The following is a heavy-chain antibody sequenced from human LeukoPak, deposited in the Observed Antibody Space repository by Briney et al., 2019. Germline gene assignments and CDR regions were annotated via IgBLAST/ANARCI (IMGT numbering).Heavy chain of an antibody. V-gene: IGHV3-66*01. CDR1: EFAFNSYW. CDR2: IYSGGTT. Sequence: GGSLRLSCAASEFAFNSYWMSCVRQAPGEGLEWVSVIYSGGTTYYADSVKGRFTISRDNSKNTLSLQMNSLRAEDTAVYYCARGMAFFYRDWGQGTLVTVSS. D-gene: IGHD2/OR15-2a*01. CDR3: ARGMAFFYRD. J-gene: IGHJ4*02.